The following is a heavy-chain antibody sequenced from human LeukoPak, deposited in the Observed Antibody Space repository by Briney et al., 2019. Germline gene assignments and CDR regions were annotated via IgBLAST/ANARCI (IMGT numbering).Heavy chain of an antibody. CDR2: IYPGDSDT. CDR3: ASPSGITGTGYHY. J-gene: IGHJ4*02. D-gene: IGHD1-20*01. V-gene: IGHV5-51*01. CDR1: GYSFTSYW. Sequence: GESLQISCEGSGYSFTSYWIGWVRQLPGKGLEWMGIIYPGDSDTRYSPSFQGQVTISADKSISTAYLQWSSLKASDTAMYYCASPSGITGTGYHYWGQGTLVTVSS.